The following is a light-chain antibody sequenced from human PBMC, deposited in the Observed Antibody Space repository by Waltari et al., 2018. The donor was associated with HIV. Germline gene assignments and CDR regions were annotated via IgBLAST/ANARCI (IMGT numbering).Light chain of an antibody. CDR3: QQYGSSPPRIT. V-gene: IGKV3-20*01. CDR2: GAS. J-gene: IGKJ4*01. CDR1: QSVSSSY. Sequence: EIVLTQSPGTLSLSPGERATLPCRASQSVSSSYLAWYQQKPGQAPRLLIYGASSRATGIPDRFSGSGSGTDFTLTISRLEPEDFAVYYCQQYGSSPPRITFGGGTKVEIK.